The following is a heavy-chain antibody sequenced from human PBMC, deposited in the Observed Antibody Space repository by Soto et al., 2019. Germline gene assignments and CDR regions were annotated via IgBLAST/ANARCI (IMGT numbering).Heavy chain of an antibody. CDR3: ARRFLEWLGAEWFDP. CDR2: IYYSGST. CDR1: GGSVSSGSYY. V-gene: IGHV4-61*01. D-gene: IGHD3-3*01. J-gene: IGHJ5*02. Sequence: QVQLQESGPGLVKPSETLSLTCTVSGGSVSSGSYYWSWIRQPPGKGLEWIGYIYYSGSTNYNPSLKGRVTISVDTSKNQCALKLSSVTAADTAVYYCARRFLEWLGAEWFDPWGQGTLVTVSS.